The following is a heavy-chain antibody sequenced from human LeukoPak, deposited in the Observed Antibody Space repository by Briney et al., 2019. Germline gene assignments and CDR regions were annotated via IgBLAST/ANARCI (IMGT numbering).Heavy chain of an antibody. V-gene: IGHV3-53*05. CDR2: IYSGGST. CDR3: AKDMAAYYYSSGNIDY. CDR1: GFTVSSNY. D-gene: IGHD3-10*01. Sequence: GGSLRLSCAASGFTVSSNYMSWVRQAPGKGLEWVSVIYSGGSTYYADSVKGRFTISRDNSKNSLYLQMNSLRAEDTALYYCAKDMAAYYYSSGNIDYWGQGTLVTVSS. J-gene: IGHJ4*02.